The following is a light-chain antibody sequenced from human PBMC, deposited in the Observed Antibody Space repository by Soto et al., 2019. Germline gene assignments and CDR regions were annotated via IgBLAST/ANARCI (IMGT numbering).Light chain of an antibody. V-gene: IGKV3-15*01. CDR3: QQYNNWPL. Sequence: EIVMTQSSATLSVSPGERATLSCRASQSVSSNLAWYQQKPGQAPRLLIYGASTRATGIPARFSGSGSGTEFTLTISSLQSEDFAVYYCQQYNNWPLFGGGTKVDIK. J-gene: IGKJ4*01. CDR2: GAS. CDR1: QSVSSN.